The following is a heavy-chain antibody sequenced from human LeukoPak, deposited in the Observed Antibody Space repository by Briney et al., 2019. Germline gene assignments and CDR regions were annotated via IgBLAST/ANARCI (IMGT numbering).Heavy chain of an antibody. CDR3: ARDRIAAAGFDY. Sequence: GSSVQVSCKAPGGTFSSYAISWVRQAPGQGLEWMGGIIPIFGTANYAQKFQGRVTITTDESTSTAYMELSSLRSEDTAVYYCARDRIAAAGFDYWGQGTLVTVSS. CDR2: IIPIFGTA. CDR1: GGTFSSYA. J-gene: IGHJ4*02. V-gene: IGHV1-69*05. D-gene: IGHD6-13*01.